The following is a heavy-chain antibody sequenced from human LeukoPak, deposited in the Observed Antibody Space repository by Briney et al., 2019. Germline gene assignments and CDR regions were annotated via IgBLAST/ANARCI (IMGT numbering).Heavy chain of an antibody. Sequence: SETLSLTCTVSGGSFSSGSYYWGWIRQPPGKGLERIGSIYYSGSTYYNPSLKSRVTISVDTSKNQFSLKLSSVTAADTAVYYCARHKASGSDYNSPFNVFDYWGQGTLVTVSS. CDR3: ARHKASGSDYNSPFNVFDY. CDR2: IYYSGST. CDR1: GGSFSSGSYY. V-gene: IGHV4-39*01. D-gene: IGHD3-10*01. J-gene: IGHJ4*02.